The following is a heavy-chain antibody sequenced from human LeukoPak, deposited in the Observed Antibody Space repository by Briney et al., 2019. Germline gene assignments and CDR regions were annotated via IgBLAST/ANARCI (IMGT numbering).Heavy chain of an antibody. CDR3: AKDRKIYDILTGRYFDY. Sequence: PGGSLRLSCAASGFTFSSYGMHWVRQAPGKGLEWVAVISYDGSNKYYADSVKGRFTISRDNSKNTLYLQMNSLRAEDTAVYYCAKDRKIYDILTGRYFDYWGQGTLVTVSS. CDR1: GFTFSSYG. J-gene: IGHJ4*02. D-gene: IGHD3-9*01. V-gene: IGHV3-30*18. CDR2: ISYDGSNK.